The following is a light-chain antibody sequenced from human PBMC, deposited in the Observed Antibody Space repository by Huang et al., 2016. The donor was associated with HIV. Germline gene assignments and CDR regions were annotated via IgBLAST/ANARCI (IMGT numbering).Light chain of an antibody. Sequence: EIVMTQTPVSLSVTPGQSASIFCKSSQSLLYSDGMTNLCWYLQRAGQPQQLLIDDVSKRVSGVPEKCSGSGSGTDFTLKISRVEAEDVGLYYCMQSKQLPPTFGQGTKVDIK. J-gene: IGKJ1*01. CDR3: MQSKQLPPT. CDR2: DVS. CDR1: QSLLYSDGMTN. V-gene: IGKV2D-29*01.